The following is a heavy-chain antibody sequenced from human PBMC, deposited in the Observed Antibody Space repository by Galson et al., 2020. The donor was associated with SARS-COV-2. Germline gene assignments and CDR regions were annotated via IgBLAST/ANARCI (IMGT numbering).Heavy chain of an antibody. J-gene: IGHJ6*02. V-gene: IGHV5-51*01. Sequence: GDSDTRYSPSFQGQVSISADKSISTAYLQWSSLKASDTAMYYCARRLVAADIMDVWGQGTTVTVSS. CDR3: ARRLVAADIMDV. D-gene: IGHD2-15*01. CDR2: GDSDT.